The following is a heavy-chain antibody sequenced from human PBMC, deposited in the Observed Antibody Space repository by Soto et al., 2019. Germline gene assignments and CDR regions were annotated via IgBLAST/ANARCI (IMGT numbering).Heavy chain of an antibody. CDR1: GFTFSSYG. Sequence: GGSLRLSCAASGFTFSSYGMHWVRQAPGKGLEWVAVISYDGSNKYYADSVKGRFTISRDNSKNTLYLQMNSLRAEDTAVCYCAKFEDGYNRFDYWGQGTLVTVSS. CDR2: ISYDGSNK. J-gene: IGHJ4*02. D-gene: IGHD5-12*01. V-gene: IGHV3-30*18. CDR3: AKFEDGYNRFDY.